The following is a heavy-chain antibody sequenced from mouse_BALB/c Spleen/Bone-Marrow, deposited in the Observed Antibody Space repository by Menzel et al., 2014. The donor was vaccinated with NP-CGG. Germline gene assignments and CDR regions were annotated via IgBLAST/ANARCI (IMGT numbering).Heavy chain of an antibody. CDR1: GFTFTDYY. CDR2: IRNKANGYTT. V-gene: IGHV7-3*02. CDR3: AREIINDYHWYFDV. D-gene: IGHD2-4*01. Sequence: EVMLVESGEGLVQPGGSLRLSCATSGFTFTDYYMSWVRQPPGKALEWLGFIRNKANGYTTEYSASVKGRFTISRDNSQSILYLQMNTLRAEDSATYYCAREIINDYHWYFDVWGAGTTVTVSS. J-gene: IGHJ1*01.